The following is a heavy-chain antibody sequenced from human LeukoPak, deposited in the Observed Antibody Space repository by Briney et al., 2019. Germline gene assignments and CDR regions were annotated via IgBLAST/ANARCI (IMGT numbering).Heavy chain of an antibody. CDR2: ISGTGTTT. D-gene: IGHD1-26*01. J-gene: IGHJ6*03. CDR1: GFTFSNYA. Sequence: QPGGSLRLSCAASGFTFSNYAMSWVRQAPGKGLEWVSTISGTGTTTFYADSVKGRFTISRDNSKNTLHLQMNRLRAEDTAVYYCAKNGRGPEGYYYYMDVWGKGTTVTVSS. CDR3: AKNGRGPEGYYYYMDV. V-gene: IGHV3-23*01.